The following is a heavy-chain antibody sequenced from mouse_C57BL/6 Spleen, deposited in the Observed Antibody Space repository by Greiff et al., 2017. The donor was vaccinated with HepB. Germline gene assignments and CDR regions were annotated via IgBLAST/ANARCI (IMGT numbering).Heavy chain of an antibody. D-gene: IGHD1-1*01. Sequence: EVQLQQSGPELVKPGASVKMSCKASGYTFTDYNMHWVKQSHGKSLEWIGYINPNNGGTSYNQKFKGKATLTVNKSSSTAYMELRSLTSEDSAVYCCARDYGSSTWFAYWGQGTLVTVSA. V-gene: IGHV1-22*01. CDR2: INPNNGGT. J-gene: IGHJ3*01. CDR1: GYTFTDYN. CDR3: ARDYGSSTWFAY.